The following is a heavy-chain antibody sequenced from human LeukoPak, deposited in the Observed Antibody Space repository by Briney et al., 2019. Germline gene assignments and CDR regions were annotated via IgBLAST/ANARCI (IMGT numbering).Heavy chain of an antibody. D-gene: IGHD4-11*01. CDR3: AKGYSDYSDWFDP. CDR1: GYTFTGYY. Sequence: ASVTVSCKASGYTFTGYYMHWVRQAPGQGLEWMGRINPNSGGTNYAQKFQGRVTMTRDTSISSAYIELSSLRSDDTAVYYCAKGYSDYSDWFDPWGQGTLVT. CDR2: INPNSGGT. V-gene: IGHV1-2*06. J-gene: IGHJ5*02.